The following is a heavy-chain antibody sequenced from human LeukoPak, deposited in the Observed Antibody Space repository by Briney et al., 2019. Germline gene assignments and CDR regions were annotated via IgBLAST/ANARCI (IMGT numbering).Heavy chain of an antibody. Sequence: PGGSLRLSCAASGFTFSSYEMNWVRQAPGKGLEWVSYISSGGSTIYYADSVKGRFTIPRDNAKNSLYLQMNSLRAEDTAVYYCAREWSSGWTYDYWGQGTLVTVSS. CDR2: ISSGGSTI. CDR3: AREWSSGWTYDY. J-gene: IGHJ4*02. CDR1: GFTFSSYE. D-gene: IGHD6-19*01. V-gene: IGHV3-48*03.